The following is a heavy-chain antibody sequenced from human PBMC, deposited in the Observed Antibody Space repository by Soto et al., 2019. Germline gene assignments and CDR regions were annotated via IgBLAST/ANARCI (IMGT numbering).Heavy chain of an antibody. CDR1: GYTFTNYD. Sequence: ASVKVSCKASGYTFTNYDINWVRQATGQGLERMGWMNPSSGNTGYVQKFQGRVTMTRNTSTSTAYMELTSLTSDDTAVYYCARTRLCGGDCYSAYYFDFWGQGALVTVSS. CDR3: ARTRLCGGDCYSAYYFDF. CDR2: MNPSSGNT. V-gene: IGHV1-8*01. D-gene: IGHD2-21*02. J-gene: IGHJ4*02.